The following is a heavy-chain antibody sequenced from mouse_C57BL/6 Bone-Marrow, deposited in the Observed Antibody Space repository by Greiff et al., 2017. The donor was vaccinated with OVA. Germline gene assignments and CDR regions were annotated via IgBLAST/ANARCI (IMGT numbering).Heavy chain of an antibody. J-gene: IGHJ2*01. V-gene: IGHV1-81*01. CDR1: GYTFTSYG. CDR2: IYPRSGNT. CDR3: ARSIYYGSSYDYFDY. Sequence: VQLQQSGAELARPGASVKLSCKASGYTFTSYGISWVKQRTGQGLEWIGEIYPRSGNTYYNEKFKGKATLTADKSSSTAYMELRSLTSEDSAVYFCARSIYYGSSYDYFDYWGQGTTLTVSS. D-gene: IGHD1-1*01.